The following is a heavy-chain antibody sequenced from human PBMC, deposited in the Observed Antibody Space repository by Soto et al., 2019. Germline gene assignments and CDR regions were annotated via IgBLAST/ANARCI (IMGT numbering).Heavy chain of an antibody. V-gene: IGHV1-69*01. Sequence: QVQLVQSGAEVQKPGSSVNVSCKASGGTFSSYSINWVRQAPGQVLEWMGEIIPIFGTANYAQKFQGRVTITADESTSTAYMELSSLRSEDTAVYYCARDGGRHSGGIDYWGQGTLVTFFS. CDR3: ARDGGRHSGGIDY. J-gene: IGHJ4*02. CDR1: GGTFSSYS. CDR2: IIPIFGTA. D-gene: IGHD1-26*01.